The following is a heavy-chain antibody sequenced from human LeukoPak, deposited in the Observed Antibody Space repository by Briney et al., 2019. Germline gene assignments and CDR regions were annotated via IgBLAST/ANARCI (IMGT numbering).Heavy chain of an antibody. Sequence: GGSLRLSCAASGFTFRSYWMSWVRQAPGKGLEWVANIKQDGSEKYYVDSVKGRFTISRDNAKNSLYLQMNGLRAEDTAVYYCARVPVITGLDYWGQGTLVTVSS. V-gene: IGHV3-7*01. CDR3: ARVPVITGLDY. D-gene: IGHD3-22*01. J-gene: IGHJ4*02. CDR2: IKQDGSEK. CDR1: GFTFRSYW.